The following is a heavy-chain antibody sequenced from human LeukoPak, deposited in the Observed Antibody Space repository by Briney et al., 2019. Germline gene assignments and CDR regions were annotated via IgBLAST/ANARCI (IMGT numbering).Heavy chain of an antibody. CDR3: GRGNKSFDP. CDR1: GHTFTGYY. Sequence: GASVKVSCKASGHTFTGYYVHWVRQAPGQGLEWMGWINPNTGGTNYAQKFQGRVTMTKDTSTNAAYMELNKLTSDDTAVYYCGRGNKSFDPWGQGTLVTVSS. CDR2: INPNTGGT. J-gene: IGHJ5*02. V-gene: IGHV1-2*02.